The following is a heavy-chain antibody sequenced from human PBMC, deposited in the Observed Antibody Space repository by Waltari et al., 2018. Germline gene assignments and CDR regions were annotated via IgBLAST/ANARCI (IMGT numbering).Heavy chain of an antibody. CDR1: VYTFTCSD. Sequence: QVQLMQSGAEVKKPGASVKVSCKASVYTFTCSDINWVRQATGQGLEWMGWMNPNSGNTGYAQKFQGRVTITRNTSISTAYMELSSLRSEDTAVYYCAGGRVVGGDDAFDIWGQGTMVTVSS. CDR3: AGGRVVGGDDAFDI. D-gene: IGHD2-15*01. V-gene: IGHV1-8*03. J-gene: IGHJ3*02. CDR2: MNPNSGNT.